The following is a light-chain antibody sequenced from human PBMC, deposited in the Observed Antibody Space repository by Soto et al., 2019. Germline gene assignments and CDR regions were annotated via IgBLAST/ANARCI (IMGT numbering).Light chain of an antibody. V-gene: IGKV3-15*01. CDR3: QQYNSWPPKYT. CDR2: RAS. CDR1: QSVSSY. J-gene: IGKJ2*01. Sequence: EIVMTQSPATLSVSPGGRATLSCRASQSVSSYLAWYQQRRGQPPRLLIYRASTRATGIPDRFSGSGSGKEFSLTISSLQSEDFAVYYCQQYNSWPPKYTFGQGTKLEI.